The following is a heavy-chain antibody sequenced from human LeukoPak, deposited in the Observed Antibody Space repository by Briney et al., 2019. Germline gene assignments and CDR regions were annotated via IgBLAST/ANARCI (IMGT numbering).Heavy chain of an antibody. CDR1: SESFSGYF. Sequence: MPSETLSLTCAIYSESFSGYFWSWIRQPPGKGLEWIGYIYYSGSTNYNPSLKSRVTISVDTSKNQFSLKLSSVTAADTAVYYCARKMSAEWLVRECNWFDPWGQGTLVTVSS. D-gene: IGHD6-19*01. CDR2: IYYSGST. J-gene: IGHJ5*02. CDR3: ARKMSAEWLVRECNWFDP. V-gene: IGHV4-59*01.